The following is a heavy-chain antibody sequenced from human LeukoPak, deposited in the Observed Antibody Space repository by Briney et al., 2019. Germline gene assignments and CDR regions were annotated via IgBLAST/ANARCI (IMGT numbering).Heavy chain of an antibody. V-gene: IGHV4-39*07. Sequence: PSETLSLTCTVSGGSISNNHYYWTWIRQPPGKGLEWIGLIYTSGSTNYNPSLKSRVTMSVDTSKNQFSLKLSSVTAADTAVYYCARDHLQLGYCSGGSCYSPGYFDYWGQGTLVTVSS. CDR1: GGSISNNHYY. D-gene: IGHD2-15*01. J-gene: IGHJ4*02. CDR3: ARDHLQLGYCSGGSCYSPGYFDY. CDR2: IYTSGST.